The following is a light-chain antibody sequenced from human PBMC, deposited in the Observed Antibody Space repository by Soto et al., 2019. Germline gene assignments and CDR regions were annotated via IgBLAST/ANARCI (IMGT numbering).Light chain of an antibody. Sequence: SYELTQPPSVSVAPGQTARITCEGNNIGSKSLHWYQQKPGQAPVLVVYDDSDRPSGIPERFSGSNSGNTATLTITRVEAGDEADYYCQVWDSTTEHYVFXTGTKVTVL. CDR1: NIGSKS. J-gene: IGLJ1*01. CDR2: DDS. CDR3: QVWDSTTEHYV. V-gene: IGLV3-21*02.